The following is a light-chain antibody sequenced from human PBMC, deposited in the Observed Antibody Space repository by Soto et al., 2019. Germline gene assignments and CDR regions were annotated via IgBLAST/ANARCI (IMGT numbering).Light chain of an antibody. CDR2: AAS. Sequence: DIQMTQSPSSLSASVGDRVTITCRASQSISSYLNWYQQKPGKAPKILIYAASSLQSGVPSRFSGSESGTDFTLTISSLQPEDFATYYCHQSYIPPLTFGGGTKVEIK. J-gene: IGKJ4*01. CDR3: HQSYIPPLT. V-gene: IGKV1-39*01. CDR1: QSISSY.